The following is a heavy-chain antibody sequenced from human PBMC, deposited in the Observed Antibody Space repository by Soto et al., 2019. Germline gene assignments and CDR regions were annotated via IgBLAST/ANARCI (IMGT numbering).Heavy chain of an antibody. V-gene: IGHV4-34*01. J-gene: IGHJ6*02. CDR1: CGSFIGYY. Sequence: PSETLSLTCAVYCGSFIGYYWSWIRQPPGKGLEWIGEINHSGSTNYNPSLKSRVTISVDTSKNQFSLKLSSVTAADTAVYYCARHAVVPAAISYYYYGMDVWGQGTTVTVSS. CDR3: ARHAVVPAAISYYYYGMDV. CDR2: INHSGST. D-gene: IGHD2-2*01.